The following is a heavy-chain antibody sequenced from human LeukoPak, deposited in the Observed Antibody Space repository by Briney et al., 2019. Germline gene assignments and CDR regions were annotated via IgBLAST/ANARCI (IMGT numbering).Heavy chain of an antibody. CDR1: GGTFSSYA. V-gene: IGHV1-69*05. CDR3: ASWLYYDILTGYYSEDAFDI. CDR2: VIPIFGTA. D-gene: IGHD3-9*01. Sequence: SVKVSCKASGGTFSSYAISWVRQAPGQGLEWMGGVIPIFGTANYAQKFQGRVTITTDESTSTAYMELSSLRSEDTAVYYCASWLYYDILTGYYSEDAFDIWGQGPMVTVSS. J-gene: IGHJ3*02.